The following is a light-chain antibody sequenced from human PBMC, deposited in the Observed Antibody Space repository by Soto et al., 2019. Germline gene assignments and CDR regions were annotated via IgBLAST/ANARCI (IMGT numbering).Light chain of an antibody. CDR2: GNS. V-gene: IGLV1-47*02. CDR3: AAWDDSLSGVV. Sequence: QSVLTQPPSASGTPGQRVTLSCSGGNSNIGFNAVNWYQQLPGAAPKLLMHGNSQRPSGVPERFSGSKSGTSASLAIIGLRTEHEADYYCAAWDDSLSGVVFGGGTKLTVL. CDR1: NSNIGFNA. J-gene: IGLJ3*02.